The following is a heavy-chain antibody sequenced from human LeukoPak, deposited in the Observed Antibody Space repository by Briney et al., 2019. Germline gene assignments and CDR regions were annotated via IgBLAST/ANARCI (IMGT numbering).Heavy chain of an antibody. CDR1: GFTFDDYG. Sequence: GGSLRLSCAASGFTFDDYGMSWVRQAPGKGLEWVSGINWNGGSTGYADSVKGRFTISRDNAKNSLYLQMNSLRAEDTALYYCARTHRPSYYYDSSGYKFDYWGQGTLVTVPS. CDR2: INWNGGST. V-gene: IGHV3-20*04. CDR3: ARTHRPSYYYDSSGYKFDY. J-gene: IGHJ4*02. D-gene: IGHD3-22*01.